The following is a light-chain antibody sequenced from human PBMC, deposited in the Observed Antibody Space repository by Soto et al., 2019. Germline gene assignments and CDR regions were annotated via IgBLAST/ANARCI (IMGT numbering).Light chain of an antibody. CDR2: GAS. J-gene: IGKJ1*01. V-gene: IGKV3-15*01. CDR3: QQYNNWPPA. Sequence: EIVMTQSPATLSVSPGERATLSCRASQSVSSNLVWYQQKPGQAPRLLIYGASTRATGIPARVSGSGSGTEFTLTISSLQSEDFAVYYWQQYNNWPPAVGQGTKVEIK. CDR1: QSVSSN.